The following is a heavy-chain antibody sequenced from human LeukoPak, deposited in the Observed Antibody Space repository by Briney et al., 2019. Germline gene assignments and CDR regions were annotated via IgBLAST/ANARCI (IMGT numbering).Heavy chain of an antibody. CDR3: ARSVLGYSYGLHIDY. CDR1: GGSISSYY. J-gene: IGHJ4*02. Sequence: SVTLSLTCTVSGGSISSYYWSWIRQSPGEGLEWIGYIHYRGSTNYNPSLKSRVTISVDTSKNQFSLKLSSLTAADTAVYYCARSVLGYSYGLHIDYWGQGTLVTVSS. CDR2: IHYRGST. V-gene: IGHV4-59*01. D-gene: IGHD5-18*01.